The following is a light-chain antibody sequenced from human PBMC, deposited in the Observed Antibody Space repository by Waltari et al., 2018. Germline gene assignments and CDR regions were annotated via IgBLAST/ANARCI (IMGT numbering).Light chain of an antibody. V-gene: IGKV4-1*01. J-gene: IGKJ1*01. Sequence: DIVMTQPPDSLAVSLGERATINCKSSQSVLDSSNNKNYLAWYQQKPGQPPKLLIYWASTRESGVPERFSGSGSGTDFTLTISSLQAEDVAVYYCQQYYSTPWTFGQGTKVEIK. CDR1: QSVLDSSNNKNY. CDR2: WAS. CDR3: QQYYSTPWT.